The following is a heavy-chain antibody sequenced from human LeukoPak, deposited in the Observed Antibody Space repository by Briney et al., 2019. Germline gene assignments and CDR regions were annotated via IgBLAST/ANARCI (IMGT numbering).Heavy chain of an antibody. CDR3: ARDGGYSSGWYGGDAFDI. CDR2: IIPILGIA. J-gene: IGHJ3*02. CDR1: GGTFSSYA. V-gene: IGHV1-69*04. D-gene: IGHD6-19*01. Sequence: SVKVSCKASGGTFSSYAISWVRQAPGQGLEWMGRIIPILGIANYAQKFQGRVTITADKSTSTAYMELSSLRSEDTAVYYCARDGGYSSGWYGGDAFDIWGQGTMVTVSS.